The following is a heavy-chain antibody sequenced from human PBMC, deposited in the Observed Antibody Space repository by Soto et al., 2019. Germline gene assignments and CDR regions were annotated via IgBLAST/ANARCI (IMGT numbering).Heavy chain of an antibody. CDR1: GFTVSSNY. Sequence: SLRLSCTASGFTVSSNYMSLVRHAPVKVLEWVSVIYSGGSTYYADSVKGRFTISRDNSKNTLYLQMNSLRAEDTAVYYCAREGPFNGPATVDAFDIWGQGTMVTVSS. CDR3: AREGPFNGPATVDAFDI. D-gene: IGHD2-2*01. J-gene: IGHJ3*02. CDR2: IYSGGST. V-gene: IGHV3-66*01.